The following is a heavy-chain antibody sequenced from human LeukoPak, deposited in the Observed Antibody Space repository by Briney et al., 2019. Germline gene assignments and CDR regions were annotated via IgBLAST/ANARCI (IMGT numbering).Heavy chain of an antibody. V-gene: IGHV3-15*01. Sequence: GGSLRLSCAASGFTFSNAWMSWVRQAPGKGLEWVGRIKSKTDGGTTDYAAPVKGRFTISRDDSKNTLYLQMNSLKTEDTAVYYCAKVFSPYYYGSGSYSNCFDYWGQGTLVTVSS. J-gene: IGHJ4*02. D-gene: IGHD3-10*01. CDR2: IKSKTDGGTT. CDR3: AKVFSPYYYGSGSYSNCFDY. CDR1: GFTFSNAW.